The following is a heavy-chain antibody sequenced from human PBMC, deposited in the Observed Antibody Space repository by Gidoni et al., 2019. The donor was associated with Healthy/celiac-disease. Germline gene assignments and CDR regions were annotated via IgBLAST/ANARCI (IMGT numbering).Heavy chain of an antibody. Sequence: QVTLRESGPALVKPTQTLTLTCTFSGFSLSTSGMCVSWIRQPPGKALEWLARIDWDDDKYYSTSLKTRLTISKDTSKNQVVLTMTNMDPVDTATYYCARMGGYCSGGLYFDYWGQGTLVTVSS. CDR3: ARMGGYCSGGLYFDY. CDR1: GFSLSTSGMC. CDR2: IDWDDDK. D-gene: IGHD2-15*01. V-gene: IGHV2-70*15. J-gene: IGHJ4*02.